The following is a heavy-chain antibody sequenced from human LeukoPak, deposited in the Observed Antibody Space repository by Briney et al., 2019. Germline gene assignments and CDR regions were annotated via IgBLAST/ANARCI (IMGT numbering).Heavy chain of an antibody. V-gene: IGHV5-51*01. CDR2: IYPGDSDT. Sequence: GESLKISCKGSGYSFTSYWLGWVRQMPGKGLEWMWIIYPGDSDTRYSPSFQGQVTISADKSISTAYLQWSSLKASDTAMYYCARLAYSSSWYKLLDYWGQGTLVTVSS. J-gene: IGHJ4*02. D-gene: IGHD6-13*01. CDR1: GYSFTSYW. CDR3: ARLAYSSSWYKLLDY.